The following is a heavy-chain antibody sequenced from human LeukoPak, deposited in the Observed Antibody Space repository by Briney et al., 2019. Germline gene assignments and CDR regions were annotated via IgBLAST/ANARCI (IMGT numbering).Heavy chain of an antibody. J-gene: IGHJ4*02. CDR2: IYAGGST. V-gene: IGHV3-66*01. CDR1: GVTVSYSY. CDR3: ARAISTSGYSYNFLY. D-gene: IGHD5-18*01. Sequence: GGSLRLSCAASGVTVSYSYMSWVRQSPGKGLEWVSLIYAGGSTYYADSGKGRFTISRDNSKNTLYLQMNSLRAEDTAVYYCARAISTSGYSYNFLYWGQGTLVTVSS.